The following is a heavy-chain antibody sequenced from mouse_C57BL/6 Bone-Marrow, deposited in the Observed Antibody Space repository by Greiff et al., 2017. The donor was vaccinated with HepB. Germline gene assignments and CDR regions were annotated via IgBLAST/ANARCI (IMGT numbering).Heavy chain of an antibody. J-gene: IGHJ2*01. D-gene: IGHD2-5*01. CDR1: GYTFTSYW. Sequence: QVQLQQPGAELVRPGSSVKLSCKASGYTFTSYWMDWVKQRPGQGLEWIGNIYPSDSETHYNQKFKDKATLTVDKSSSTAYMQLSSLTSEDSAVYYCARDYSKGDYWGQGTTLTVSS. CDR2: IYPSDSET. V-gene: IGHV1-61*01. CDR3: ARDYSKGDY.